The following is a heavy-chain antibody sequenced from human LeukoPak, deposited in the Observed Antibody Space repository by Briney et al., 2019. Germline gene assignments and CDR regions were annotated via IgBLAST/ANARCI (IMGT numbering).Heavy chain of an antibody. V-gene: IGHV3-64D*06. CDR2: ISSNGGST. D-gene: IGHD2-2*01. CDR1: GFTFSNYA. J-gene: IGHJ4*02. CDR3: VGRYCSSTSCPYYFDY. Sequence: PGGSLRLSCAASGFTFSNYAMHWVRQAPGKGLEYVSAISSNGGSTYYADSVKGRFTISRDNSKNTLYLQMSSLRAEDTAVYYCVGRYCSSTSCPYYFDYWGQGTLVTVSS.